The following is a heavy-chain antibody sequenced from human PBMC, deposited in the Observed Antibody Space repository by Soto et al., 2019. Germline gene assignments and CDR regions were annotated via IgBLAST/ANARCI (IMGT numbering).Heavy chain of an antibody. CDR3: AQTTVFLWFGELSSGGYYFDY. D-gene: IGHD3-10*01. CDR2: IYWDDDK. CDR1: GFSLSTSGVG. Sequence: QITLKESGPTLVKPTQTLTLTCTFSGFSLSTSGVGVGWIRQPPGKALEWLALIYWDDDKRYSPSLKSRVTDTKVNYKNPVVLTMNNTGPVDTATYYCAQTTVFLWFGELSSGGYYFDYWGQGTLVTVSA. J-gene: IGHJ4*02. V-gene: IGHV2-5*02.